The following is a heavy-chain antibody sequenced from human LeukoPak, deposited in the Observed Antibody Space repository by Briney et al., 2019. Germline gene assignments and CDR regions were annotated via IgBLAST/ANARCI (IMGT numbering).Heavy chain of an antibody. CDR2: IYYSGST. V-gene: IGHV4-4*07. J-gene: IGHJ4*02. CDR3: ARVHSSAVTTFDY. D-gene: IGHD4-17*01. CDR1: GGSISYFY. Sequence: SETLSLTCTVSGGSISYFYWSWIRQPAGKGLEWIGSIYYSGSTYYNPSLKSRVTISVDTSKNQFSLKLSSVTAADTAVYYCARVHSSAVTTFDYWGQGTLVTVSS.